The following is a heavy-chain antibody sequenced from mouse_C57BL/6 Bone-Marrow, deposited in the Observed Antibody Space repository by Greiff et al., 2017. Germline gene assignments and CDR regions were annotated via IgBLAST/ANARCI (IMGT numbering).Heavy chain of an antibody. V-gene: IGHV1-50*01. CDR1: GYTFTSYW. J-gene: IGHJ2*01. CDR3: ARERAKTAQATDY. Sequence: VKLMESGAELVKPGASVKLSCKASGYTFTSYWMQWVKQRPGQGLEWIGEIDPSDSYTNYNQKFKGKATLTVDTSSSTAYMQLSSLTSEDSAVYYCARERAKTAQATDYWGQGTTLTVSS. D-gene: IGHD3-2*02. CDR2: IDPSDSYT.